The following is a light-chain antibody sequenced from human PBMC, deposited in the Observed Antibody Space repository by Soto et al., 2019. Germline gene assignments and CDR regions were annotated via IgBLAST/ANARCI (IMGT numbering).Light chain of an antibody. CDR3: QQYNNWPLT. CDR2: DAS. J-gene: IGKJ4*01. V-gene: IGKV3D-15*01. CDR1: QTVSIN. Sequence: EIVMTQSPATLSVSPGEIATVSCRASQTVSINLAWYQQKPGQPPRLLIYDASTRATGIPARFSGSQSGTEFTLTISSLLSEDFAVYFCQQYNNWPLTFGGGTKVDIK.